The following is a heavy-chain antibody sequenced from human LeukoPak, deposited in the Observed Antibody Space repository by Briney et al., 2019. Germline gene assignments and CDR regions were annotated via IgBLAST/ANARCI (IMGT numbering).Heavy chain of an antibody. CDR1: GDSVSSNSAA. CDR3: ARETGYSSSWHINY. D-gene: IGHD6-13*01. V-gene: IGHV6-1*01. J-gene: IGHJ4*02. CDR2: TYYRSKWYN. Sequence: SQTLSLTCAISGDSVSSNSAAWNWIRQSTSRGLEWLGRTYYRSKWYNDYAVSVKSRITINPDTSKNQFSLQLNSVTPEDTAVYYCARETGYSSSWHINYWGQGTLVTVSP.